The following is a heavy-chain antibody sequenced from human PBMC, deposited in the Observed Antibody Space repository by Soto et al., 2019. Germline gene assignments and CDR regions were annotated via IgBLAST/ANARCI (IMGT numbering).Heavy chain of an antibody. D-gene: IGHD1-26*01. CDR2: ISGSGGST. Sequence: GSLRLSCAASGFTFSSYAMSWVRQAPGKGLEWVSAISGSGGSTYYADSVKGRFTISRDNSKNTLYLQMNSLKTEDTAVYYCARGSYSPTLLDYWGQGTLVTVSS. CDR3: ARGSYSPTLLDY. V-gene: IGHV3-23*01. J-gene: IGHJ4*02. CDR1: GFTFSSYA.